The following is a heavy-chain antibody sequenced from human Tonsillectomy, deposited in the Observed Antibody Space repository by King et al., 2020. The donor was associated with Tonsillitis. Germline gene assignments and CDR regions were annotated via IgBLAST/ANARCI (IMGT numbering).Heavy chain of an antibody. J-gene: IGHJ6*03. D-gene: IGHD3-3*01. CDR3: ARDLDDFSYYVDV. Sequence: HVQLVESGGGLVKPGGTLRLSCAASGFTLSDYCMTWIRQAPGKGPEWLSYICSGGDIIYYADSVKGRFTISRDNAKNSLYLQMNSLRADDTALYYCARDLDDFSYYVDVWGKGTMVTVSS. CDR2: ICSGGDII. V-gene: IGHV3-11*01. CDR1: GFTLSDYC.